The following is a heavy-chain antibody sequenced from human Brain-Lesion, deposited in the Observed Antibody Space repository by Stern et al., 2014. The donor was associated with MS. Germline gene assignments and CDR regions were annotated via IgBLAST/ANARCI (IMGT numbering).Heavy chain of an antibody. V-gene: IGHV4-61*02. CDR1: GGSISSGGYY. CDR2: IFNSGST. Sequence: VQLVQSGPGLVKPSQTLSLSCTVSGGSISSGGYYWSWIRQPAGKGLEWIGRIFNSGSTRYNPSLKSRVPLHIDTSKNQFPLRLNSMTAADTAVYYCARGRVVPGFQYYATDVWGQGTTVIVSS. CDR3: ARGRVVPGFQYYATDV. D-gene: IGHD2-2*01. J-gene: IGHJ6*02.